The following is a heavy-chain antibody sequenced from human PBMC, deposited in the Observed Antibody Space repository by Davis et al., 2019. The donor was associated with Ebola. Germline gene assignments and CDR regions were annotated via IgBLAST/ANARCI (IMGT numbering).Heavy chain of an antibody. D-gene: IGHD3-22*01. V-gene: IGHV3-23*01. CDR2: VSGSGTTT. Sequence: GESLKISCAASGFTFRTYAMNWVRQAPGKGLEWVSAVSGSGTTTGYADSVKGRFTISRDNSNNTLYLQMDSLRVEDTAVYYCAKSISMFFRSSGPVYWGQGTLVTVSS. CDR1: GFTFRTYA. CDR3: AKSISMFFRSSGPVY. J-gene: IGHJ4*02.